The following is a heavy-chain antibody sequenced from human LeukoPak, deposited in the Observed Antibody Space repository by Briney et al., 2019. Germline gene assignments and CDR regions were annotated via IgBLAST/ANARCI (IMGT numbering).Heavy chain of an antibody. CDR3: ARIETEGSSWYGVHYFDY. Sequence: SETLSLTCTVSGGSISSYYWGWIRQPPGKGLEWIGSIYYSGSTYYNPSLKSRVTISVDTSKNQFSLKLTSVTAADTAMYYCARIETEGSSWYGVHYFDYWGRGTQVTVSS. CDR2: IYYSGST. V-gene: IGHV4-39*07. CDR1: GGSISSYY. J-gene: IGHJ4*02. D-gene: IGHD6-13*01.